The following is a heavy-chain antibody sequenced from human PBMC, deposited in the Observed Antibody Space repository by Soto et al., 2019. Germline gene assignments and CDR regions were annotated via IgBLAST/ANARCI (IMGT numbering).Heavy chain of an antibody. J-gene: IGHJ4*02. Sequence: PSETLSLTCTVSGGSTSSGDYYWSWIRQPPGKGLEWIGYIYYSGSTYYNPSLKSRVTISVDTSKNQFSLKLSSVTAADTAVYYCARVYYDSSGYYLDYWGQGTLVTVSS. CDR3: ARVYYDSSGYYLDY. CDR1: GGSTSSGDYY. D-gene: IGHD3-22*01. V-gene: IGHV4-30-4*01. CDR2: IYYSGST.